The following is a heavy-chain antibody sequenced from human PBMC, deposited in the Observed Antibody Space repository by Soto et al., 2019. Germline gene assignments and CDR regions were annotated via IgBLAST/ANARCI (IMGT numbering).Heavy chain of an antibody. CDR1: RGCIYNVFW. J-gene: IGHJ5*02. D-gene: IGHD5-12*01. CDR2: IYYSGDI. Sequence: PSETLSLSCAVSRGCIYNVFWGSWIRQPPGKGLEWIGYIYYSGDIYYSPSLKSRVTISLDTSKNQFSLKLNSVTAADTAEYYCGSQALPNCIGASGYDWWDPWGKEPPVT. CDR3: GSQALPNCIGASGYDWWDP. V-gene: IGHV4-31*11.